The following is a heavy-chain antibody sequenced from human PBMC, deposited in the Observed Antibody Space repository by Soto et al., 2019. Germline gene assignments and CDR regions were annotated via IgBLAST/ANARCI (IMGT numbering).Heavy chain of an antibody. CDR3: AITPDYYDSSGYQVGDY. CDR2: INPSGGST. CDR1: GYTFTSYY. D-gene: IGHD3-22*01. Sequence: ASVKVSCKASGYTFTSYYMHWVRQAPGQGLEWMGIINPSGGSTSYAQKFQGRVTITRDTSASTAYMELSSLRSEDTAVYYCAITPDYYDSSGYQVGDYWGQGTLVTVPS. V-gene: IGHV1-46*01. J-gene: IGHJ4*02.